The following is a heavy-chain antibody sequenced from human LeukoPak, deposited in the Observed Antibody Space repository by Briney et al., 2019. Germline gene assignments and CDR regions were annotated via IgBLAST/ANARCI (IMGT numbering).Heavy chain of an antibody. J-gene: IGHJ4*02. CDR3: ARGPSGYHNT. D-gene: IGHD5-12*01. CDR1: GFTFSSFE. V-gene: IGHV3-48*03. CDR2: ISSRGDTT. Sequence: GGSLRLSCAASGFTFSSFEMNWVRQAPGEGLQWVSYISSRGDTTHYADSVKGRFTISRDNARNSLFLQMNSLRAEDTAVYYCARGPSGYHNTGGQGTLVTVSS.